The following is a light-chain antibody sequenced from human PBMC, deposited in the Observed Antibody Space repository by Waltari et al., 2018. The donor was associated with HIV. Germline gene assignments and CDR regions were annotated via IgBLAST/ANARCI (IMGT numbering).Light chain of an antibody. V-gene: IGLV2-23*02. Sequence: QSALTQPASVSGSPGQPISISCIGGSSDIGSYSLVSWYQQHPDKDPKLIIYEVSKLPSGVSNRFSCSKSGNTASLTSSGLQAEDEADYYCCSYAGSSTLVFGGGTRLTVL. J-gene: IGLJ3*02. CDR1: SSDIGSYSL. CDR3: CSYAGSSTLV. CDR2: EVS.